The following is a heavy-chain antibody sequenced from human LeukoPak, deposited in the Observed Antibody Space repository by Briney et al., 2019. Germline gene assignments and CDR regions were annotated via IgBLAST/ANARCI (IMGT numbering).Heavy chain of an antibody. Sequence: GRSLRLSCAASGFTFSSYAMHWVRQAPGKGLEWVAVISYDGSNKYYADSVKGRFTISRDNSKNTLYLQMNSLRAEDTAVYYCARSGHSSSGMGFDYWGQGTLVTVSS. J-gene: IGHJ4*02. CDR3: ARSGHSSSGMGFDY. CDR1: GFTFSSYA. V-gene: IGHV3-30-3*01. D-gene: IGHD6-13*01. CDR2: ISYDGSNK.